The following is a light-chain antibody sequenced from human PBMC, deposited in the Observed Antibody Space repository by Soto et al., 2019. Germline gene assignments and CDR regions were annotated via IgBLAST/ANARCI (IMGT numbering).Light chain of an antibody. CDR2: GAS. CDR1: QSVSSN. V-gene: IGKV3-15*01. CDR3: QQYNNWPYT. Sequence: EIVMTQSPATLYVSPGERATLSCRASQSVSSNLAWYQQKPGQAPRLLIYGASTRATGIPARFSGSGSGTEFTLTISSLQSEDFAVSYCQQYNNWPYTFGQGNKLEIK. J-gene: IGKJ2*01.